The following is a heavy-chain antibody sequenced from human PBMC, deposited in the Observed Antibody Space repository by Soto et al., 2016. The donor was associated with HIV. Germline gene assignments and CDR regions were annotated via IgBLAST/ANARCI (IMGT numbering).Heavy chain of an antibody. CDR1: RFTFSDYY. CDR3: ARVVPPXQWLALYYYMDV. Sequence: VHLVESGGGLVKPGGSLKLSCAASRFTFSDYYMSWIRQAPGKGLEWVSYISSSGNTRYCADSVKGRFTISRDNAKNSLYLQMNSLRAEDTALYYCARVVPPXQWLALYYYMDVWGKGTTVTVSS. CDR2: ISSSGNTR. V-gene: IGHV3-11*04. D-gene: IGHD6-19*01. J-gene: IGHJ6*03.